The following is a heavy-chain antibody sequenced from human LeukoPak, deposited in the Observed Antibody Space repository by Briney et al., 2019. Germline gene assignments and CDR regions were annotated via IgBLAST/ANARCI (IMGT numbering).Heavy chain of an antibody. CDR3: AKDQFAMDYDFWSGYSASDY. CDR1: GFTFSSYG. V-gene: IGHV3-30*02. J-gene: IGHJ4*02. D-gene: IGHD3-3*01. CDR2: IRYDGGNK. Sequence: GGSLRLSCAASGFTFSSYGMHWVRQAPGKGLEWVAFIRYDGGNKYYADSVKDRFTISRDNSKNTLYLQMNSLRAEDTAVYYCAKDQFAMDYDFWSGYSASDYWGQGTLVTVSS.